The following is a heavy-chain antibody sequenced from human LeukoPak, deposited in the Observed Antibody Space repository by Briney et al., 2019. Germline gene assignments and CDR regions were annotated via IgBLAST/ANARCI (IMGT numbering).Heavy chain of an antibody. CDR1: GGSISSYY. V-gene: IGHV4-4*07. CDR3: ARDIGYSSSWVDYYYYGMDV. Sequence: SETLSLTCTVSGGSISSYYWSWIRQPAGKGLEWIGRIYTSGSTNYNPSLKSRVTMSVDTSKNQFSLKLSSVTAADTAVYYCARDIGYSSSWVDYYYYGMDVWGQGTTVTVSS. J-gene: IGHJ6*02. D-gene: IGHD6-13*01. CDR2: IYTSGST.